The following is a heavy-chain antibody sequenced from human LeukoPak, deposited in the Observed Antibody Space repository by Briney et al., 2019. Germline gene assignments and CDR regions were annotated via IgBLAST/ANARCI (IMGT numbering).Heavy chain of an antibody. Sequence: GGSLRLSCAASGFSFSNNDMHWVRQFSGKGLEWVSGLGVAGDRYYPVSVKGRFTISRDNSKNTLYLQMNSLRAEDTAVYYCARDRVLRWIQLWSTDYYFDYWGQGTLVTVSS. J-gene: IGHJ4*02. V-gene: IGHV3-13*01. CDR3: ARDRVLRWIQLWSTDYYFDY. CDR2: LGVAGDR. D-gene: IGHD5-18*01. CDR1: GFSFSNND.